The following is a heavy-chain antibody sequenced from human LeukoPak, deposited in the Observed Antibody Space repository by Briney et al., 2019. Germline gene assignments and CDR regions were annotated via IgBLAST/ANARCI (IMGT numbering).Heavy chain of an antibody. V-gene: IGHV3-74*01. CDR2: IASDGNST. J-gene: IGHJ4*02. CDR1: GFTFSSYW. Sequence: GGSLRLSCAASGFTFSSYWMNWVRQAPGKGLVWVSRIASDGNSTTYADSVKGRFSISRDNAKNTLYLQMNSLRVEDTAVYYCARGRPHGNDYWGQGALVTVSS. D-gene: IGHD4-23*01. CDR3: ARGRPHGNDY.